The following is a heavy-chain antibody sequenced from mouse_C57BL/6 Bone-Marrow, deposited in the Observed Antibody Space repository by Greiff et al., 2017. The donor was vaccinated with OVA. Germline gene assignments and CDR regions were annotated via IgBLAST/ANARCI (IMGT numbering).Heavy chain of an antibody. Sequence: EVQLVESGGDLVKPGGSLKLSCAASGFTFSSYGMSWVRQTPDKRLEWVATISSGGSYTYYPDSVKGRFTISRDNAKNTLYLQMSSLKSGDTAMYYCARRGGYYFDYWGQGTTLTVSS. J-gene: IGHJ2*01. CDR3: ARRGGYYFDY. V-gene: IGHV5-6*01. CDR2: ISSGGSYT. CDR1: GFTFSSYG.